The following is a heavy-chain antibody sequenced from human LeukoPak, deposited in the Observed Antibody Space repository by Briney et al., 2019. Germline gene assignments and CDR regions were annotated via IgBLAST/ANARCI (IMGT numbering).Heavy chain of an antibody. V-gene: IGHV4-59*01. CDR3: ARRGYSGYNHDY. Sequence: SETLSLTCTVSGGSISTYYWSWIRQPPGKGLEWIGYIYYSGSTNYNPSLKSRVTISIDTSKNQFSLKLSSVTAADTAVYYCARRGYSGYNHDYWGQGTLSPSPQ. J-gene: IGHJ4*02. CDR1: GGSISTYY. CDR2: IYYSGST. D-gene: IGHD5-12*01.